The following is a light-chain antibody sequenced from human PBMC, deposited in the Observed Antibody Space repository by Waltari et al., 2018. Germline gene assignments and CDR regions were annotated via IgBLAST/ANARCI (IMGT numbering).Light chain of an antibody. CDR3: QQFYSVPVT. V-gene: IGKV4-1*01. CDR1: QSLLSLATNKDH. Sequence: DIVMTQSPDSLAVSLGERATINCKSSQSLLSLATNKDHLAWYQQKPGQPPKLLIYWASTRKSGVPDRFSGSGSGTDFTLTISNLQAEDVAVYYCQQFYSVPVTFGQGTRLEIK. CDR2: WAS. J-gene: IGKJ5*01.